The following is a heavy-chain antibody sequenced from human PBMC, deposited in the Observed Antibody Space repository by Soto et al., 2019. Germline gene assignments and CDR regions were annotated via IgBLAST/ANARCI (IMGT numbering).Heavy chain of an antibody. CDR1: GFTFSDYY. V-gene: IGHV3-11*06. CDR2: ISSSSSYT. CDR3: ARVLYYYDSSGYSASHDAFDI. J-gene: IGHJ3*02. D-gene: IGHD3-22*01. Sequence: PGGSLRLSCAASGFTFSDYYMSWIRQAPGKGLEWVSYISSSSSYTNYADSVKGRFTISRDNAKNSPYLQMNSLRAEDTAVYYCARVLYYYDSSGYSASHDAFDIWGQGTMVTVSS.